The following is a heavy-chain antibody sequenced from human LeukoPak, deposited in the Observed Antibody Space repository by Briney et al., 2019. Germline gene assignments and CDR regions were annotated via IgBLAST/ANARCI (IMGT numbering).Heavy chain of an antibody. J-gene: IGHJ4*02. D-gene: IGHD3-10*01. CDR2: ISDSSNQI. CDR1: GFTFSSYS. Sequence: EPGGSLRLSCAASGFTFSSYSMNWVRQAPGKGLEWVSYISDSSNQIKYADSVRGRFTVFRDNAQNSLFLQMNSLRDEDTAVYYCARVGLWFGDLGTLDDYWGQGTLVTVSS. V-gene: IGHV3-48*02. CDR3: ARVGLWFGDLGTLDDY.